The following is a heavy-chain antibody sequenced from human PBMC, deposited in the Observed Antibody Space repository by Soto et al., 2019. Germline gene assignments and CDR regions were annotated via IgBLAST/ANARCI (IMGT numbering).Heavy chain of an antibody. J-gene: IGHJ3*02. CDR2: ISGSGGST. CDR3: AKPCLAESYYDSHTGQYAFDI. V-gene: IGHV3-23*01. D-gene: IGHD1-26*01. Sequence: PGQSRRLSCAASGFTFSSYAMSWVRQAPGKWLEWVSAISGSGGSTYYADSVKGQYTISSDNSKNTLYLQMKSLRAEDTAVYYCAKPCLAESYYDSHTGQYAFDIWGQGTMVTVSS. CDR1: GFTFSSYA.